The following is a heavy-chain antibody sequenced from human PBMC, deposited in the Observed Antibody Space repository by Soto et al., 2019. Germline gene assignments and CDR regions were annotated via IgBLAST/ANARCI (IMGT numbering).Heavy chain of an antibody. CDR2: IIPIFGTA. Sequence: QVQLVQSGAEVKKPGSSVKVSCKASGGTFSSYAISWVRQAPGQGLEWMGGIIPIFGTANYAQKFQGRVTXTXDXFTSTAYMELSSLRSEDTAVYYCALELVLVPAASGYWGQGTLVTVSS. CDR1: GGTFSSYA. CDR3: ALELVLVPAASGY. J-gene: IGHJ4*02. V-gene: IGHV1-69*05. D-gene: IGHD2-2*01.